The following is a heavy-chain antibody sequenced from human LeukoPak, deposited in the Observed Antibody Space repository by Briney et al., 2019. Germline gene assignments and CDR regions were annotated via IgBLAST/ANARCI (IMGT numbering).Heavy chain of an antibody. D-gene: IGHD6-19*01. CDR2: INHSGYT. J-gene: IGHJ4*02. CDR1: GVAFSNYY. V-gene: IGHV4-34*01. Sequence: SETLSLTCAVSGVAFSNYYWSWVRQSPRKGLEWIGEINHSGYTDYNTSLKSRVTMSIDTSKNQFSLMLTSVTAADTAVYYCTRAVAGHPDWGQGTLVTVSS. CDR3: TRAVAGHPD.